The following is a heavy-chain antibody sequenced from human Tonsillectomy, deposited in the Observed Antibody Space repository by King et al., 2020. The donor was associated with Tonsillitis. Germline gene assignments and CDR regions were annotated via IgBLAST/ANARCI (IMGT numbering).Heavy chain of an antibody. Sequence: VQLVESGAEVKKPGESLKISCKGSGYSFTSYWIAWVRQMPGKGLEWMGIIYPGDSDTRYSPSFQGQVTISVDKAISTAYLQWSSLKAADTAMYYCASGVVAAAPSSAYYYYGMDVWGQGTTVTVSS. V-gene: IGHV5-51*01. CDR3: ASGVVAAAPSSAYYYYGMDV. CDR1: GYSFTSYW. J-gene: IGHJ6*02. CDR2: IYPGDSDT. D-gene: IGHD2-15*01.